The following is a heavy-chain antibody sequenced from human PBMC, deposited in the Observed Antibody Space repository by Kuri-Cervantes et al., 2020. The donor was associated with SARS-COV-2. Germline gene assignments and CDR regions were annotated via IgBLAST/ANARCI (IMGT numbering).Heavy chain of an antibody. D-gene: IGHD3-16*01. J-gene: IGHJ4*02. V-gene: IGHV4-38-2*02. CDR1: GYSISSGYY. CDR3: ARVRLCFDY. Sequence: SETLSLTCTVSGYSISSGYYWGWIRQPPGKGLEWIGSIYYSGSTYYNPSLKSRVTISVGTSKNQFSLKLSSVTAADTAVYYCARVRLCFDYWGQGTLVTVSS. CDR2: IYYSGST.